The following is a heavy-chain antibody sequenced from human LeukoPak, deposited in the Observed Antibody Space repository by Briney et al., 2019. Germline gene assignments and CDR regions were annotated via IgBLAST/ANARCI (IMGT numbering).Heavy chain of an antibody. V-gene: IGHV4-38-2*02. CDR1: GYSISSGYY. CDR2: IYHSGST. CDR3: ARVGGDVLRYFDWLPNPPDY. Sequence: SETLSLTCTVSGYSISSGYYWGWIRQPPGKGLEWIGSIYHSGSTYYNPSLKSRVTISVDTSKNQFSLKLSSVTAADTAVYYCARVGGDVLRYFDWLPNPPDYWGQGTLVTVSS. D-gene: IGHD3-9*01. J-gene: IGHJ4*02.